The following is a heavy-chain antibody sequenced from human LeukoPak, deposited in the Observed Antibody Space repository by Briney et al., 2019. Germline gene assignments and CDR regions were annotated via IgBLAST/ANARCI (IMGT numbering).Heavy chain of an antibody. J-gene: IGHJ4*02. D-gene: IGHD2-2*02. CDR1: GGSFSGYY. CDR2: INHSGST. CDR3: ARGYCSSTSCYNFFDY. Sequence: SETLSLTCAVYGGSFSGYYWSWIRQLPGKGLEWIGEINHSGSTNYNPSLKSRVTISVDTSKNQFSLKLSSVTAADTAVYYCARGYCSSTSCYNFFDYWGQGTLVTVSS. V-gene: IGHV4-34*01.